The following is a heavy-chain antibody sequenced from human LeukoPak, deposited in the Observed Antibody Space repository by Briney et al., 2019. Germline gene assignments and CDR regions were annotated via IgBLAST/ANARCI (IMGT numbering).Heavy chain of an antibody. CDR2: IYYSGST. J-gene: IGHJ5*02. CDR1: GGSISSSSYY. CDR3: ARHRKDSSSWYGDWFDP. Sequence: SETLSLTCTVSGGSISSSSYYWGWIRRPPGKGQEWIGSIYYSGSTYYNPSLKSRVTISVDTSKNQFSLKLSSVTAADTAVYYCARHRKDSSSWYGDWFDPWGQGTLVTVSS. D-gene: IGHD6-13*01. V-gene: IGHV4-39*01.